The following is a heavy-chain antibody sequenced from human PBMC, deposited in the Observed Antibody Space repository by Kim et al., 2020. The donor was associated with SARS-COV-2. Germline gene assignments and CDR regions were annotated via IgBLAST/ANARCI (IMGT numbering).Heavy chain of an antibody. D-gene: IGHD3-9*01. J-gene: IGHJ3*02. Sequence: SETLSLTCTVSGGSISSYYWSWIRQPPGKGLEWIGYIYYSGSTNYNPSLKSRVTISVDTSKNQFSLKLSSVTAADTAVYYCARSLTSPLRYFDWLNSVDAFDIWGQGTMVTVSS. CDR1: GGSISSYY. V-gene: IGHV4-59*01. CDR3: ARSLTSPLRYFDWLNSVDAFDI. CDR2: IYYSGST.